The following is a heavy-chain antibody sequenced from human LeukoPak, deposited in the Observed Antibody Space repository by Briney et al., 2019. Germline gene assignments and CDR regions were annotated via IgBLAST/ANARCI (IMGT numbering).Heavy chain of an antibody. D-gene: IGHD3-10*01. CDR3: ARLFGPFDP. J-gene: IGHJ5*02. V-gene: IGHV4-38-2*02. Sequence: PSETLSLTCTVSGYSISSGYYWGWIRQPPGKGLEWIGSIYHSGSTYYNPFLKSRVTISVDTSKNQFSLKLSSVTAADTAVYYCARLFGPFDPWGQGTLVTVSS. CDR2: IYHSGST. CDR1: GYSISSGYY.